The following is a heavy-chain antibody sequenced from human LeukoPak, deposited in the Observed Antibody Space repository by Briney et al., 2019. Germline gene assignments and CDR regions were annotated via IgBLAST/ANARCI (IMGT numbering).Heavy chain of an antibody. CDR2: IIPIFGIA. J-gene: IGHJ4*02. CDR3: ARDSPYYYDSSGQMTFDY. CDR1: GGTFSSYA. D-gene: IGHD3-22*01. V-gene: IGHV1-69*04. Sequence: SVKVSCKASGGTFSSYAICWVRQAPGQGLEWMGRIIPIFGIANYAQKFQGRVTITADKSTSTAYMELSSLRSEDTAVYYCARDSPYYYDSSGQMTFDYWGQGTLVTVSS.